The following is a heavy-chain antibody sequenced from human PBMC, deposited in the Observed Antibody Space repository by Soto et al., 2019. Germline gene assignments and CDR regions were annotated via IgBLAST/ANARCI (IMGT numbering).Heavy chain of an antibody. CDR2: IWYDGSNK. D-gene: IGHD6-13*01. CDR3: AREGIAAAGGYFDY. J-gene: IGHJ4*02. Sequence: PGGSLRLSCAASGFTFSSYGMHWVRQAPGKGLEWVAVIWYDGSNKCYADSVKGRFTISRDNSKNTLYLQMNSLRAEDTAVYYCAREGIAAAGGYFDYWGQGTLVTVSS. CDR1: GFTFSSYG. V-gene: IGHV3-33*01.